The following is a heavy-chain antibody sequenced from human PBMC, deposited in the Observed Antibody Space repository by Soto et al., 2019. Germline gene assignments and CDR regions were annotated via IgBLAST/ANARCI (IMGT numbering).Heavy chain of an antibody. CDR2: ISYDGSDQ. D-gene: IGHD2-15*01. V-gene: IGHV3-30*18. Sequence: QVQVEEFGGGVVQPGRSLRLSCAGPTFTFSDFGFHWVRQAPGKGLEWVAMISYDGSDQYYGDSVQGRFTIYRDDSKNTVYLQMNSLRAEDTAMYYCAKSTYCNGGSCFPQYWGPGTPVTVSS. CDR3: AKSTYCNGGSCFPQY. CDR1: TFTFSDFG. J-gene: IGHJ4*02.